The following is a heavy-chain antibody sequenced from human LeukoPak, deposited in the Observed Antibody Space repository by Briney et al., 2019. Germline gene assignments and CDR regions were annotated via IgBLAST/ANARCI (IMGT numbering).Heavy chain of an antibody. J-gene: IGHJ4*02. D-gene: IGHD6-19*01. CDR2: ISSSSSYI. Sequence: PGGSLRLSCAASGFTFSSYSMNWVRQAPGQGLEWVSSISSSSSYIYYADSVKGRFTISRDNAKNSLYLQMNSLRAEDTAVYYCASDRSRVAGTDFDYWGQGTLATVSS. CDR1: GFTFSSYS. V-gene: IGHV3-21*01. CDR3: ASDRSRVAGTDFDY.